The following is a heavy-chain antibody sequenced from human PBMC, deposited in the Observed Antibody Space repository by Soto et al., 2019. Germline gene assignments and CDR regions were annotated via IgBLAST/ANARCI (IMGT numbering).Heavy chain of an antibody. Sequence: AGGSLRLSCAASGFTFSSYAMHWVRQAPGKGLEWVAVISYDGSNKYYADSVKGRFTISRDNSKNTLYLQMNSLRAEDTAVYYCARYMVATISGPAYYFDYWGQGTLVTVSS. D-gene: IGHD5-12*01. CDR2: ISYDGSNK. J-gene: IGHJ4*02. V-gene: IGHV3-30-3*01. CDR3: ARYMVATISGPAYYFDY. CDR1: GFTFSSYA.